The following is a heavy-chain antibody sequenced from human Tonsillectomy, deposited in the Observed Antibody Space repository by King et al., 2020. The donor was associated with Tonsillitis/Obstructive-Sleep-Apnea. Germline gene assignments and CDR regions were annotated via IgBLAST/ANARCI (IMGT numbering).Heavy chain of an antibody. CDR3: AKCLFYGEGFIEGPYYYYMDD. J-gene: IGHJ6*03. Sequence: VQLVESGGGFVQPGGSLRLSWAASGCTFSSYAMIWVRQAPGKGLEWVSGVNGSVVGTLYADSVKGRLTIFRDNSNNTLCLQIDTLGAEDTAVYYCAKCLFYGEGFIEGPYYYYMDDWGKGTTVTVSS. V-gene: IGHV3-23*04. CDR2: VNGSVVGT. CDR1: GCTFSSYA. D-gene: IGHD4/OR15-4a*01.